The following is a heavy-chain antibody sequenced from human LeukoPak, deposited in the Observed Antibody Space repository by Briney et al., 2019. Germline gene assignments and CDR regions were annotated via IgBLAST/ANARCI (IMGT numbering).Heavy chain of an antibody. CDR1: GFTFSSYS. D-gene: IGHD3-16*02. CDR3: ARDHDDYVWGSYRYYFPD. Sequence: GGSLRLSCAASGFTFSSYSMNWVRQAPGKGLEWVSSISSSSSYIYYADSVKGRFTISRDNAKNSLYLQMNSLRAEDTAVYYCARDHDDYVWGSYRYYFPDRGQGTLVTVSS. CDR2: ISSSSSYI. J-gene: IGHJ4*02. V-gene: IGHV3-21*01.